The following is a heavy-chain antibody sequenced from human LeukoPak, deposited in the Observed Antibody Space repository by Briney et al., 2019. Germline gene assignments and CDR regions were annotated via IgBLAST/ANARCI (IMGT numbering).Heavy chain of an antibody. D-gene: IGHD3-16*01. Sequence: GGSLRLSCAASGFTFSSYAMSWVRQAPGKGLEWVSHIIGRGDRTYYADSVKGRFTISRDNSKNTLFLQMNSRGAEDTAVYYCAKGFSYAYDYWGQGTLVTVSS. CDR2: IIGRGDRT. CDR1: GFTFSSYA. V-gene: IGHV3-23*01. J-gene: IGHJ4*02. CDR3: AKGFSYAYDY.